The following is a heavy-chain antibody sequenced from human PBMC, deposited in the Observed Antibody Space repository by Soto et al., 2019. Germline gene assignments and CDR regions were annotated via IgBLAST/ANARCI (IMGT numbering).Heavy chain of an antibody. J-gene: IGHJ4*02. CDR1: GFTFSSYS. D-gene: IGHD2-2*01. V-gene: IGHV3-21*01. CDR3: ARSIVVVPAATRLFDY. Sequence: GGSLRLSCAASGFTFSSYSMNWVRQSPGKGLEWVSSISSSSSYIYYADSVKGRFTISRDNAKNSLYLQMNSLRAEDTAVYYCARSIVVVPAATRLFDYWGQGTLVTVSS. CDR2: ISSSSSYI.